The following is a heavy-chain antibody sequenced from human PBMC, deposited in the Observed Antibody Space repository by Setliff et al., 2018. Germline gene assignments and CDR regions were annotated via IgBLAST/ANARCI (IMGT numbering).Heavy chain of an antibody. Sequence: PGESLKISCAVFGFTFSSYAMSWVRQAPGKGLEWVSAISGSGGSTYYADSVKGRFTISRDNSKNTLYLQMNSLRAEDTAVYYCAKDLITTTVPEWLLYTPTTYFDYWGQGTLVTVSS. CDR2: ISGSGGST. D-gene: IGHD3-3*01. CDR3: AKDLITTTVPEWLLYTPTTYFDY. V-gene: IGHV3-23*01. J-gene: IGHJ4*02. CDR1: GFTFSSYA.